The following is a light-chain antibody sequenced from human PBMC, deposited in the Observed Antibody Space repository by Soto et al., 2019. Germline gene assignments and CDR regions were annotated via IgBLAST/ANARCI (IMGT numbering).Light chain of an antibody. V-gene: IGLV2-14*01. Sequence: QSALTQPASVSGSPGQSITISCTGTSSDVGGYNYVSWYQQHPGKAPKLMIYDVTNRPSGVSNRFSGSKSANTASLTISGLQAEDEADYYCSSHTGSSPDVVFGGGTKLTVL. CDR3: SSHTGSSPDVV. CDR2: DVT. J-gene: IGLJ2*01. CDR1: SSDVGGYNY.